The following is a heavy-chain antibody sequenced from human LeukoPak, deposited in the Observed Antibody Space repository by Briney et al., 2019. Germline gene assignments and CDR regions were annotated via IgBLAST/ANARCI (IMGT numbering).Heavy chain of an antibody. Sequence: PSETLSLTCAVSGYSISSGYYWGWIRQPPGMGLEWIGSIYHSGSTYYNPSLKSRVTISVDTSKNQFSLKLSSVTAADTAVYYCARDRWYDILTGYYGRSANWFDPWGQGTLVTVSS. CDR3: ARDRWYDILTGYYGRSANWFDP. J-gene: IGHJ5*02. CDR2: IYHSGST. V-gene: IGHV4-38-2*02. CDR1: GYSISSGYY. D-gene: IGHD3-9*01.